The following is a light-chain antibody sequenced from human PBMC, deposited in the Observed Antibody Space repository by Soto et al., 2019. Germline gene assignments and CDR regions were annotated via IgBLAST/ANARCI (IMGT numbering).Light chain of an antibody. CDR1: SSNIGSNT. J-gene: IGLJ1*01. CDR2: SNT. CDR3: ASWDDSLNGHV. V-gene: IGLV1-44*01. Sequence: QAVVTQPPSVSGTPGQRVTIFCSGSSSNIGSNTVNWYQQFPGTAPKLLIYSNTQRPSGVPDRFSGSKSGTSASLAISGLQSEDEADYYCASWDDSLNGHVFGSGTKVTVL.